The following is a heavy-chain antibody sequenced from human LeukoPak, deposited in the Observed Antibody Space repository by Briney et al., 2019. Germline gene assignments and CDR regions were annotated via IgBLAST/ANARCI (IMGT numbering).Heavy chain of an antibody. J-gene: IGHJ4*02. CDR3: ARGSSSSWWIDY. V-gene: IGHV1-8*01. D-gene: IGHD6-13*01. CDR1: GYTFTSYD. Sequence: GASVKVSCKGSGYTFTSYDINWVRQATGQGLEWMGWMNPNSGNTGYAQKFQGRVTMTRNTSISTAYMELSSLRSEDTAVYYCARGSSSSWWIDYWGQGTLVTVSS. CDR2: MNPNSGNT.